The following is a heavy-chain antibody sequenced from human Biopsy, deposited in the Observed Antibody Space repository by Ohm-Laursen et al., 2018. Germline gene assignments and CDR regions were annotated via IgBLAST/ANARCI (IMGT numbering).Heavy chain of an antibody. CDR2: IWYDGSNK. CDR1: GFTFSSYG. CDR3: ARDRYYGSANYFGYYNMDV. D-gene: IGHD3-10*01. J-gene: IGHJ6*02. V-gene: IGHV3-33*01. Sequence: SLRLSCAASGFTFSSYGMHWVRQAPGKGLEWVAVIWYDGSNKYYADSVKGRFTISRDNSKNTLFLQMNNLRAEDTAVYYCARDRYYGSANYFGYYNMDVWGQGTTVTVAS.